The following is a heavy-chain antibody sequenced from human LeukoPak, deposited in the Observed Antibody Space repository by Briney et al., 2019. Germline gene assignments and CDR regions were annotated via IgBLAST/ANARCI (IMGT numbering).Heavy chain of an antibody. V-gene: IGHV4-34*01. D-gene: IGHD3-22*01. CDR2: TNHSGST. Sequence: SETLSLTCAVYGGSFSGYYWSWIRQPPGKGLEWIGETNHSGSTNYNPSLKSRVTISVDTSKNQFSLKLSSVTAADTAVYYCARGRNGEGLVVVTIQYYFDYWGQGTLVTVSS. J-gene: IGHJ4*02. CDR1: GGSFSGYY. CDR3: ARGRNGEGLVVVTIQYYFDY.